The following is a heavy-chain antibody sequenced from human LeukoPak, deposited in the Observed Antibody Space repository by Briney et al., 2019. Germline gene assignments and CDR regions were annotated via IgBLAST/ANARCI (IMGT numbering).Heavy chain of an antibody. D-gene: IGHD3-10*01. V-gene: IGHV4-59*01. CDR1: GGSISTYY. J-gene: IGHJ5*02. Sequence: SETLSLTCTVSGGSISTYYWSWIRQPPGKGLEWIGYISYSGSTNYNPSLKSRVTISVDRSKNQFSLKLSSVTAADTAIYYCARAGAWQIDPWGQGTLVTVSS. CDR3: ARAGAWQIDP. CDR2: ISYSGST.